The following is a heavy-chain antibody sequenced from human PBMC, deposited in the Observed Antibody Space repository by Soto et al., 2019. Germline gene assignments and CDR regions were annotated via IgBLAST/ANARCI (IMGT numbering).Heavy chain of an antibody. J-gene: IGHJ2*01. CDR3: VSKLGSCTGGSCNWYFDF. CDR2: INHSGST. CDR1: GGSFSGFY. V-gene: IGHV4-34*01. D-gene: IGHD2-15*01. Sequence: SETLSLTCAVYGGSFSGFYWSWIRQPPGKGLEWIGEINHSGSTNYNPSLKSRVTISADTSKNQFSLQLSSVTAADTAVYYCVSKLGSCTGGSCNWYFDFWGRGTLVTVSS.